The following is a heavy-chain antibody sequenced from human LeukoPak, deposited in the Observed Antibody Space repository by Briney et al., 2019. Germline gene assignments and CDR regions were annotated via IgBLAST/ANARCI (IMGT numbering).Heavy chain of an antibody. D-gene: IGHD3-10*01. CDR2: MSSDERNQ. Sequence: GGSLRLSCAASGFTFSIAWMSWVRQAPGKGLEWVAVMSSDERNQYYADSVQGRFTISRDNSKNTLYLQMNSLRAEDTAVYYCAKDPTKYYYGSGENWFDPWGQGTLVTVSS. J-gene: IGHJ5*02. CDR1: GFTFSIAW. CDR3: AKDPTKYYYGSGENWFDP. V-gene: IGHV3-30*18.